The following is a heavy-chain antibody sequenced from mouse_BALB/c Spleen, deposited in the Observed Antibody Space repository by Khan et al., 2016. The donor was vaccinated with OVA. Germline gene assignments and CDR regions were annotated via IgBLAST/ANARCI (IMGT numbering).Heavy chain of an antibody. Sequence: QVQLMQSGPGLVAPSQSLSITCTASGYSLTRYGVHWVRQPPGKGLEWLGLIWAGGSKTYYWDLMSRLSIITYKSKSLAFLLMNSLQTAYTALDYCPRSNYLASYWGQGTSVTVSS. CDR2: IWAGGSK. V-gene: IGHV2-9*02. CDR3: PRSNYLASY. D-gene: IGHD2-1*01. CDR1: GYSLTRYG. J-gene: IGHJ2*02.